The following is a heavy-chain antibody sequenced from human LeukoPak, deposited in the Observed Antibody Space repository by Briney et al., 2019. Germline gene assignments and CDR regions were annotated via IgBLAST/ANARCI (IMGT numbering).Heavy chain of an antibody. CDR2: ISAHNGKT. Sequence: GASVKVSCKASGYTFTSYGITWVRQAPGQGLEWMGWISAHNGKTNYAQKFQGRVTMTTDTPTSTAYMELRSLGSDDTAVYYCARGDVVVSAAVRFDPWGQGTLVTVSS. CDR3: ARGDVVVSAAVRFDP. J-gene: IGHJ5*02. D-gene: IGHD2-2*01. V-gene: IGHV1-18*01. CDR1: GYTFTSYG.